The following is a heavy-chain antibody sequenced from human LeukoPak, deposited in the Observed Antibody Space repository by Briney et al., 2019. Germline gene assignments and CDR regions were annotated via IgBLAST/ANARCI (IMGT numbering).Heavy chain of an antibody. V-gene: IGHV3-23*01. CDR1: GFTFSSYG. Sequence: GGTLRLSCAASGFTFSSYGMSWVRQAPGKGLEWVSAISGTGGTTYYADSVKGRFTISRDNSKNTLYLQMNSLRAEDTAVYYCARVPSGPITPNDYWGQGTLVTVSS. J-gene: IGHJ4*02. D-gene: IGHD5-12*01. CDR3: ARVPSGPITPNDY. CDR2: ISGTGGTT.